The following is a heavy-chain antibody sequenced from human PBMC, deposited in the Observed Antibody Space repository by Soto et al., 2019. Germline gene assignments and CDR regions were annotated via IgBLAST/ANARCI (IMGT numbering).Heavy chain of an antibody. D-gene: IGHD3-10*01. CDR1: GYTFTGYY. V-gene: IGHV1-2*02. J-gene: IGHJ4*02. Sequence: ASVKVSCKASGYTFTGYYMHWVRQAPGQGLEWMGWINPNSGGTNYAQKFQGRVTMTRDTSTSTVYMEVSSLRSEDTALYYCARVPYPYGLLCYLDYWGQGTLVTVSS. CDR2: INPNSGGT. CDR3: ARVPYPYGLLCYLDY.